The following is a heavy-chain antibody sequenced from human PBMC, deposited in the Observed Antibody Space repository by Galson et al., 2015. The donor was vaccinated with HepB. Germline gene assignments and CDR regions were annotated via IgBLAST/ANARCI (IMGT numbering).Heavy chain of an antibody. CDR3: ASFGGSYIGG. Sequence: PRLSCAASGFSVNDNNMCWVRQAPGKGLEWVSVVHGNGDIYYADSVKGRFSTSRDIRMNTLSLHMKSLRAEDTAMYYCASFGGSYIGGWGQGTLVTVSS. V-gene: IGHV3-53*01. CDR2: VHGNGDI. CDR1: GFSVNDNN. D-gene: IGHD3-16*01. J-gene: IGHJ4*02.